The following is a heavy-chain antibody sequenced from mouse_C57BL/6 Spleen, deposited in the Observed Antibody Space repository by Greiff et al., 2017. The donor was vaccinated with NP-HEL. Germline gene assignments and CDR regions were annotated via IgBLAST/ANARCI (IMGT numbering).Heavy chain of an antibody. CDR1: GYTFTSYW. Sequence: VQLQQPGAELVKPGASVKVSCKASGYTFTSYWMHWVKQRPGQGLEWIGMIHPNSGSTNYNEKFKSKATLTVDKSSSTAYMQLSSLTSEDSAVYYCAREGLGRGTNYAMDYWGQGTSVTVSS. D-gene: IGHD4-1*01. CDR2: IHPNSGST. J-gene: IGHJ4*01. CDR3: AREGLGRGTNYAMDY. V-gene: IGHV1-64*01.